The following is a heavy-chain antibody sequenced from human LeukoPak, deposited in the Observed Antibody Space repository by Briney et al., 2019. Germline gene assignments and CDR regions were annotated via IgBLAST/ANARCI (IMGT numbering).Heavy chain of an antibody. D-gene: IGHD3-22*01. CDR3: QRDSFRYDSSGYYYGSTPSFDY. CDR1: GFTFSSYG. V-gene: IGHV3-33*01. J-gene: IGHJ4*02. CDR2: IWYDGSNK. Sequence: PGRSLRLSCAASGFTFSSYGMHWVRQAPGKGLEWVAVIWYDGSNKYYADSVKGRFTISRDNSKNTLYLQMNSLRAEDTAVYYCQRDSFRYDSSGYYYGSTPSFDYWGQGTLVTVSS.